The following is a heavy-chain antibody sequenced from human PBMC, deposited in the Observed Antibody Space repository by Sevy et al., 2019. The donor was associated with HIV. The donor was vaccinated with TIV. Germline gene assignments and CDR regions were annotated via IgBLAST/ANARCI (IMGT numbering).Heavy chain of an antibody. CDR2: IRQDGSEK. Sequence: GGSLRLSCAASGFSFSWYWMSWVRQTPEKGLEWVANIRQDGSEKNYVDSVKGRFTISRDNAKNSLYLQMNGLRAEDTAVYYCARGKSGYGYALNYWGQGTLVTVSS. CDR1: GFSFSWYW. D-gene: IGHD5-18*01. CDR3: ARGKSGYGYALNY. J-gene: IGHJ4*02. V-gene: IGHV3-7*01.